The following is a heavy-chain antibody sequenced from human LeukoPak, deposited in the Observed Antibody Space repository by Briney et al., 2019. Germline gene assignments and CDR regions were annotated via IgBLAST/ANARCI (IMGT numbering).Heavy chain of an antibody. CDR1: GGSISSSSYY. Sequence: SETLSLTCTVSGGSISSSSYYWGWIRQPPGKGLEWIGSIYYSGSTYYNPSLKSRVTISVDTSKNQFSLKLSSVTAADTAVYYCAGPAPHYYDSSGYAFDIWGQGIMVTVSS. CDR2: IYYSGST. D-gene: IGHD3-22*01. J-gene: IGHJ3*02. CDR3: AGPAPHYYDSSGYAFDI. V-gene: IGHV4-39*07.